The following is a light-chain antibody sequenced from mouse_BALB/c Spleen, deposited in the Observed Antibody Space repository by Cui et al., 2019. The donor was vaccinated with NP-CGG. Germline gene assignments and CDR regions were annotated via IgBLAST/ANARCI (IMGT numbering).Light chain of an antibody. V-gene: IGLV1*01. Sequence: AVVTPESALTTSPGGTVTLTCRSSTGAVTTSNYANWVQEKPDHLFTGLIGGTNNRVPGVPARFSGSLIVDKAALTITGAQTEDEAKYFCALWYSNHWVFGGGTKLTVL. CDR1: TGAVTTSNY. CDR2: GTN. CDR3: ALWYSNHWV. J-gene: IGLJ1*01.